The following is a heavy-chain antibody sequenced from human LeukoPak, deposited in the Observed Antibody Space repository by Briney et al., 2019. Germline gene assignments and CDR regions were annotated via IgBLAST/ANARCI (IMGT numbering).Heavy chain of an antibody. J-gene: IGHJ5*02. CDR1: DYTFTSYA. CDR2: ISAYNGNT. V-gene: IGHV1-18*01. CDR3: ARSSRYCSSTSCYLFDP. Sequence: ASVKFSCKASDYTFTSYAISWVRQAPGQGLEWMGWISAYNGNTNYAQKLQGRVTMTTDTSTSTAYMELRSLRSDDTAVYYCARSSRYCSSTSCYLFDPWGQGTLVTVSS. D-gene: IGHD2-2*01.